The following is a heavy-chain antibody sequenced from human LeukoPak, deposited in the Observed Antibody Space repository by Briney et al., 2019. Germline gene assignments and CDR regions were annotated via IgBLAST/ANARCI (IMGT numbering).Heavy chain of an antibody. D-gene: IGHD6-19*01. CDR1: GGSISNYY. V-gene: IGHV4-59*01. Sequence: SETLSLTCTVSGGSISNYYWSWIRQPPGKGLEWIGYIYYSGNTNYNPSLKSRVTLSVDASKNRFSLKLSSVTAADTAVYYCASGYSSGWFYFDYWGQGTLVTVSS. J-gene: IGHJ4*02. CDR3: ASGYSSGWFYFDY. CDR2: IYYSGNT.